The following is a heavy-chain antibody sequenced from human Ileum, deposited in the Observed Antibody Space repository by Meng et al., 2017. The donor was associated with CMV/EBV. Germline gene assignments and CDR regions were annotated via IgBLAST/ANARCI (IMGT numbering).Heavy chain of an antibody. J-gene: IGHJ4*02. CDR3: TKGGPLGSYFDY. CDR1: CFTFRNAW. V-gene: IGHV3-15*07. Sequence: ASCFTFRNAWMTWVRQAPGKGLEWVGRITSEGAGGTIDYAAPVEGRFTISRDDSKNTLYLQMNSLKTEDTAVYYCTKGGPLGSYFDYWGQGALVTVSS. CDR2: ITSEGAGGTI. D-gene: IGHD1-26*01.